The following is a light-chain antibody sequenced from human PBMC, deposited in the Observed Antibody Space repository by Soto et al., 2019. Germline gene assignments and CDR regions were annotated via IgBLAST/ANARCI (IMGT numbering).Light chain of an antibody. CDR3: SLYAGSNNWGV. Sequence: QSALTQPPSASGSPGQSVTISCTGTSSDVGGYNYVSWYQQHPGKAPKLMIYEVSERPSGVPDRFSGSKSGNTASLTVSGLQAEDEADYYCSLYAGSNNWGVFGGGTQLTVL. CDR1: SSDVGGYNY. J-gene: IGLJ2*01. CDR2: EVS. V-gene: IGLV2-8*01.